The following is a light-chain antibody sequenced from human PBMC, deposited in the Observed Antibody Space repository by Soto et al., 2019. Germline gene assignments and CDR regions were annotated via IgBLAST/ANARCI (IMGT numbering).Light chain of an antibody. V-gene: IGKV1-27*01. CDR1: QGIAKD. CDR3: QKYKTAPLT. Sequence: DIQMTQSPSSLSASVGDRVTITCRASQGIAKDLAWYQQRPGTVPKLLVHTASTLQSGVPSRFSGSGSGTDFTLTISGLQPEDVATYYCQKYKTAPLTFGGGTNVELK. CDR2: TAS. J-gene: IGKJ4*01.